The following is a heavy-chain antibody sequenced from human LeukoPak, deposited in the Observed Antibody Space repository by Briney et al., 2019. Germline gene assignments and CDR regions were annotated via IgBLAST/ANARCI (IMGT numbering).Heavy chain of an antibody. CDR2: KKKNGSEK. CDR3: ARGYSSSWHHYYYYMDV. D-gene: IGHD6-13*01. J-gene: IGHJ6*03. Sequence: SGGALGLSLAAPGITLSSHRMKLVRQAPGEGLGWGANKKKNGSEKYYVDSVEGRFTVSRDNTKNSLYLQMNSLRAEDTAVYYCARGYSSSWHHYYYYMDVWGKGTTVTVSS. CDR1: GITLSSHR. V-gene: IGHV3-7*01.